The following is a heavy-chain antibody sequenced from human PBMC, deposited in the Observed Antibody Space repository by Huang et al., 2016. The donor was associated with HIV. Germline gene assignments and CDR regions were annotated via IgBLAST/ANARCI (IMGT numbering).Heavy chain of an antibody. CDR1: GGTFSSYA. D-gene: IGHD5-18*01. V-gene: IGHV1-69*13. J-gene: IGHJ5*02. CDR2: IIPICGTA. Sequence: QVLLVQSGAEVRKPGSSVKVSCTAFGGTFSSYAISWVRQAPGQGLEGMGGIIPICGTANYTKKCQGRVTITVDESTNTGYMELTRLTSEDTAVYYCARTAYSYGFRQGYNWFDPWGQGTPVTVSS. CDR3: ARTAYSYGFRQGYNWFDP.